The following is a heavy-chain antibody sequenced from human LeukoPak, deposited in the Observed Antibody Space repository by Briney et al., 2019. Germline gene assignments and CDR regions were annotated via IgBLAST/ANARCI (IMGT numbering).Heavy chain of an antibody. V-gene: IGHV7-4-1*02. J-gene: IGHJ3*01. CDR2: INTNTGNP. Sequence: GASVKVSCKASGYTFTSYAMNWVRQAPGQGLEWMGWINTNTGNPTYAQGFTGRFVFSLDTSVSTAYLQISSLKAEDTAVYYCARGLSGSYHSPPSFWGQGTMVTVSS. CDR3: ARGLSGSYHSPPSF. CDR1: GYTFTSYA. D-gene: IGHD1-26*01.